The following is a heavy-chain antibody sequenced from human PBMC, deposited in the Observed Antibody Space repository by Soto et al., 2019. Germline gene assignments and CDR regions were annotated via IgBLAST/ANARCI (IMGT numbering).Heavy chain of an antibody. CDR2: IGTAGDT. CDR1: GFTFSSYD. D-gene: IGHD1-7*01. V-gene: IGHV3-13*01. J-gene: IGHJ3*02. CDR3: ARAITGTTSGGGAWAFDI. Sequence: PGGSLRLSCAASGFTFSSYDMHWVRQATGKGLEWVSAIGTAGDTYYPGSVKGRFTISRENAKNSLYLQMNSLRAGDTAVYYCARAITGTTSGGGAWAFDIWGQGTMVTVSS.